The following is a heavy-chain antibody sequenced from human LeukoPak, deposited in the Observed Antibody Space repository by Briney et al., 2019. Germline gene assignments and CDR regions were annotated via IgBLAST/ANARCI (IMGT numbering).Heavy chain of an antibody. V-gene: IGHV4-59*01. D-gene: IGHD3-10*01. Sequence: SETLSLTCTVSGGSISTYYWSWIRQPPGKGLEWSGYIYYGGSTNYNPSLNSRATISVETSKNQFSLKLGSVTAAVTVVYYCAREYGSDGDACDIGAEGTMVTVS. J-gene: IGHJ3*02. CDR1: GGSISTYY. CDR3: AREYGSDGDACDI. CDR2: IYYGGST.